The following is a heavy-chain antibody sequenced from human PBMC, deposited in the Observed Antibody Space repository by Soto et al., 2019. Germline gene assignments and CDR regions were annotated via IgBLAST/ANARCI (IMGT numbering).Heavy chain of an antibody. D-gene: IGHD2-15*01. J-gene: IGHJ5*02. CDR3: ARDTRYCSGGSCYPNWFDP. V-gene: IGHV4-31*03. CDR2: IYYSGST. Sequence: SETLSLTCTVSGGSISSGGYYWSWIRQHPGKGLEWIGYIYYSGSTYYNPSLKSRVTISVDTSKNQFSLKLSSVTAADTAVYYCARDTRYCSGGSCYPNWFDPWGQGTLVTVS. CDR1: GGSISSGGYY.